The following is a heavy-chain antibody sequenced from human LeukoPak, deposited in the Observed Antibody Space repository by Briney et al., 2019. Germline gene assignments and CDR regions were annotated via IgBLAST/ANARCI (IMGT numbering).Heavy chain of an antibody. CDR3: ARDDGSVNS. V-gene: IGHV3-7*03. CDR2: IKQDGSEK. J-gene: IGHJ4*02. Sequence: GGSLRLSCAASGFTFSSYAMSWVRQAPGKGLEWVANIKQDGSEKYYVDSVKGRFTISRDNAKNSLYLQMNSLRAEDTAVYYCARDDGSVNSWGQGTLVTVSS. CDR1: GFTFSSYA. D-gene: IGHD3-10*01.